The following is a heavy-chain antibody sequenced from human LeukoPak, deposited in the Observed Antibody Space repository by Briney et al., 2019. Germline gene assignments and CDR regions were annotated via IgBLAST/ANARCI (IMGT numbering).Heavy chain of an antibody. CDR3: ARELQPATGTRAYWFFDL. CDR1: GFTVSTNY. D-gene: IGHD1-7*01. CDR2: IYSGGNT. J-gene: IGHJ2*01. V-gene: IGHV3-53*01. Sequence: GGSLRLSCAASGFTVSTNYMSWVRQAPGKGLEWVPFIYSGGNTYYADSVQGRFTISRDNSKNTLFLQMNSLRAEDTAVYYCARELQPATGTRAYWFFDLWGRGTLVTVSS.